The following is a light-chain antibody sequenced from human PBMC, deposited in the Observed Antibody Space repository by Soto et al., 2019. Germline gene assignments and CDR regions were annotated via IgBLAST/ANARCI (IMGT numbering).Light chain of an antibody. Sequence: QSVLTQPPSASGTPGQRVTISCSGSSSNIGTNTVNWYQQLPGAAPKLLIYDDNKRPSGIPDRFSGSKSGTSATLGITGLQTADEGDYYCGTWDSSLSNWVFGGGTKVTVL. CDR2: DDN. CDR1: SSNIGTNT. CDR3: GTWDSSLSNWV. J-gene: IGLJ3*02. V-gene: IGLV1-51*01.